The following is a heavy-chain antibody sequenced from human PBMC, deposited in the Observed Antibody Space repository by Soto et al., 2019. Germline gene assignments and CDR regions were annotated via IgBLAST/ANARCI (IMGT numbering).Heavy chain of an antibody. Sequence: GGSLRLSCAASGFTFSSSGMHWVRQAPGKGLEWVAVISYDGSNKYYADSVKGRFTISRDNSKNTLYLQMNSLRAEDTAVYYCAKDLLGGRAYFYYYALDVWGQGTTVTVSS. D-gene: IGHD2-15*01. CDR1: GFTFSSSG. J-gene: IGHJ6*02. CDR2: ISYDGSNK. CDR3: AKDLLGGRAYFYYYALDV. V-gene: IGHV3-30*18.